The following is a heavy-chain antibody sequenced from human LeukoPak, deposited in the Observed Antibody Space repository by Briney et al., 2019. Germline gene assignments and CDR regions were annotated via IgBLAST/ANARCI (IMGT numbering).Heavy chain of an antibody. CDR3: AKGRLWFGELYDY. CDR1: GFTFSIYA. D-gene: IGHD3-10*01. V-gene: IGHV3-23*01. Sequence: PGGSLRLSCAASGFTFSIYAMSWVRQAPGKGLEWVSAISGSGGSTYYADSVKGRFTISRDNSKNTLYLQMNSLRAEDTAVYYCAKGRLWFGELYDYWGQGTLVTVSS. CDR2: ISGSGGST. J-gene: IGHJ4*02.